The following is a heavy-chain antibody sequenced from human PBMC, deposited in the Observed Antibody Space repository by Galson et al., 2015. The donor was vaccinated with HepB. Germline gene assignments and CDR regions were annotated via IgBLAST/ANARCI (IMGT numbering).Heavy chain of an antibody. J-gene: IGHJ6*02. V-gene: IGHV1-24*01. CDR1: GYTLTELS. Sequence: SVKVSCKVSGYTLTELSMHWVRQAPGKGLEWMGGFDPEDGETIYAQKFQGRVTMTEDTSTDTAYMELSSLRSEDTAVYYCATGRTCSGGSCYYYYYGMDVWGQGTTVTVSS. CDR3: ATGRTCSGGSCYYYYYGMDV. D-gene: IGHD2-15*01. CDR2: FDPEDGET.